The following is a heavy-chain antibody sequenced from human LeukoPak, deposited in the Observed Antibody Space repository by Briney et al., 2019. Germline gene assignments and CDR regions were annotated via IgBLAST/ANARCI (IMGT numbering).Heavy chain of an antibody. V-gene: IGHV3-7*01. CDR3: ARFGYSSSEAYYFDY. Sequence: PGGSLRLSCAASGFTFSSYWMNWVRQAPGKGLEWVANIKQDGSEKYYVDSVKGRFTISRDNAKNSLYLQMNSLRAEDTAVYYCARFGYSSSEAYYFDYWGQGTLVTVSS. CDR1: GFTFSSYW. CDR2: IKQDGSEK. D-gene: IGHD6-6*01. J-gene: IGHJ4*02.